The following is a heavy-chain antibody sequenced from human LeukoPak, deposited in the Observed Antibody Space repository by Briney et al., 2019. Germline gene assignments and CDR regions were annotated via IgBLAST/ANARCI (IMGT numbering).Heavy chain of an antibody. V-gene: IGHV4-39*07. J-gene: IGHJ6*03. CDR1: GGSISSYY. CDR3: AREVQDYYYYMDV. Sequence: PSETLSLTCTVSGGSISSYYWGWIRQPPGKGLEWIGTIYYSGSTYYNPSLKSRATISVDTSKNQFSLRLSSVTAADTAVYYCAREVQDYYYYMDVWGKGTTVTVSS. CDR2: IYYSGST.